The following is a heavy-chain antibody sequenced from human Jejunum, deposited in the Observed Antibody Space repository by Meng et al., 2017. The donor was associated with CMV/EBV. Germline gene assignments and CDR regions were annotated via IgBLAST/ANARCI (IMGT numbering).Heavy chain of an antibody. V-gene: IGHV3-48*04. CDR3: ARGGWRFSFGSFDY. D-gene: IGHD5-18*01. CDR2: IGSSGRTI. J-gene: IGHJ4*02. CDR1: GFTFSSYA. Sequence: GFTFSSYAMNWVRQAPGKGLEWVSYIGSSGRTIYFADSVRGRFTISRDNAKNSLYLQMNSLTGEDTAMYYCARGGWRFSFGSFDYWGQGALVTVSS.